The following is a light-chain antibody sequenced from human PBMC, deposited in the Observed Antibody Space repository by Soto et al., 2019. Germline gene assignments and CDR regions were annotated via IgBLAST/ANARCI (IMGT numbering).Light chain of an antibody. CDR3: AAWDGSLNNVL. CDR1: GSSIGTNT. V-gene: IGLV1-44*01. Sequence: QSVLTQPPSASGTPGQRVTISCSGSGSSIGTNTVNWYRQLPGTAPKLLINGDNQRPSGVPDRFSGSKSGTSASLAISGLQSEDEADYDCAAWDGSLNNVLFGGGTKLTVL. J-gene: IGLJ2*01. CDR2: GDN.